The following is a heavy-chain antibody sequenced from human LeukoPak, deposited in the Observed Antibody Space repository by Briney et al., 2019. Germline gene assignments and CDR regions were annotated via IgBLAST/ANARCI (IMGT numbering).Heavy chain of an antibody. CDR3: AKTTYASNSSGWYNHFDY. CDR2: ISSSGYST. D-gene: IGHD6-19*01. Sequence: GGSLRLSCAASGFTFSSYAMTWVRQAPGKGLEWVSTISSSGYSTYYADSVKGRFTISRDNSKNTLYLQLNSLRAEDTTVYYCAKTTYASNSSGWYNHFDYWGQGTLVTVSS. J-gene: IGHJ4*02. V-gene: IGHV3-23*01. CDR1: GFTFSSYA.